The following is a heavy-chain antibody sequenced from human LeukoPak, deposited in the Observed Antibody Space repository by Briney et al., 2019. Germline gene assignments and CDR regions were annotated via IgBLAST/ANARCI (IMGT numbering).Heavy chain of an antibody. Sequence: ASVKVSFKASGYTFTGYYMHWVRQAPGQGLEWMGRINPNSGGTNYAQKFQGRVTMTRDTSISTAYMELSRLRSDDTAVYYCARARAGTNNFDYWGQGTLVTVSS. J-gene: IGHJ4*02. CDR2: INPNSGGT. CDR3: ARARAGTNNFDY. D-gene: IGHD6-19*01. V-gene: IGHV1-2*06. CDR1: GYTFTGYY.